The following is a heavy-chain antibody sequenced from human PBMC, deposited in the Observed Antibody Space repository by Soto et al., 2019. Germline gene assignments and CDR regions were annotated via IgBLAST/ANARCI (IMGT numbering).Heavy chain of an antibody. CDR3: ARDLRYYANQFEY. D-gene: IGHD2-2*01. CDR2: ISAYNGNT. CDR1: GYTFTSYG. J-gene: IGHJ4*02. Sequence: ASVKVSCKASGYTFTSYGIIWVRQAPGQGLEWLGWISAYNGNTNCAQKLQGRVTMTTDTSTNTAYMELRSLRSDDTAVYYCARDLRYYANQFEYWGQGTLVTVSS. V-gene: IGHV1-18*04.